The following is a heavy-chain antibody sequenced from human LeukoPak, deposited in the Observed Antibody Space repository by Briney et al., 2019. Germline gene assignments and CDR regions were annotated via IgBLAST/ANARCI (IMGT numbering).Heavy chain of an antibody. V-gene: IGHV4-39*01. CDR1: GGSINSSSYY. D-gene: IGHD3-10*01. CDR3: ARRGGYYGSGKTYWFDP. Sequence: SETLSLTCTVSGGSINSSSYYWVCIRQPPGKGLEWIGTIYYTGSPYYNPSLKSRVTISIDTSKNQFSLKLSSVTAADTAVYYCARRGGYYGSGKTYWFDPWGQGTLVTVSS. J-gene: IGHJ5*02. CDR2: IYYTGSP.